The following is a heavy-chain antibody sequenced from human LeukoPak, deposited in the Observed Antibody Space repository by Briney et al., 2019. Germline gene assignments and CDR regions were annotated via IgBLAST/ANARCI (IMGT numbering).Heavy chain of an antibody. J-gene: IGHJ4*02. V-gene: IGHV4-59*01. Sequence: PSETLSLTCTVSGGSISSYYWSWIREPPGKGLEWIGYIYYSGSTNYNPSLKSRVTISVDTSKNQFSLKLSSVTAADTAVYYCARSGDYGDDYWGQGTLVTVSS. D-gene: IGHD4-17*01. CDR3: ARSGDYGDDY. CDR2: IYYSGST. CDR1: GGSISSYY.